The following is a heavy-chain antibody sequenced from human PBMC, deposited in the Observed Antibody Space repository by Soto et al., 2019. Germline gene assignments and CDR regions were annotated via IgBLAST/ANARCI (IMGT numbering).Heavy chain of an antibody. V-gene: IGHV3-23*01. CDR1: GFTFSSYA. CDR3: VKQVTWKVFGEPDGDYYMDV. CDR2: ISGSGGST. Sequence: GGSLRLSCAASGFTFSSYAMSWVRQAPGKGLEWVSAISGSGGSTYYADSVKGRFTISRDNSKNTLYLQMNSLRAEDTAVYYCVKQVTWKVFGEPDGDYYMDVWGKGTTVTVSS. J-gene: IGHJ6*03. D-gene: IGHD3-10*02.